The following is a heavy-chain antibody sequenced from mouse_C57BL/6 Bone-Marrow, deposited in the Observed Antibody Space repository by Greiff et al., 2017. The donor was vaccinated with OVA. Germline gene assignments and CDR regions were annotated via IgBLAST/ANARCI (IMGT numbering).Heavy chain of an antibody. J-gene: IGHJ1*03. CDR1: GFSLTSYG. CDR3: AKRLGPGYFDV. Sequence: VQRVESGPGLVQPSQSLSITCTVSGFSLTSYGVHWVRQSPGKGLEWLGVIWRGGSTDYNAAFMSRLSITKDNSKSQVFFKMNSLQADDTAIYYCAKRLGPGYFDVWGTGTTVTVSS. V-gene: IGHV2-5*01. CDR2: IWRGGST. D-gene: IGHD4-1*01.